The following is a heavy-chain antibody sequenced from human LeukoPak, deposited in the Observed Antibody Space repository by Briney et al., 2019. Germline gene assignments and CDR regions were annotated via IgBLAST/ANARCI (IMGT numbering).Heavy chain of an antibody. Sequence: GGSQRLSRAASGLTFSSYATHWVRQAPGRGLEWVTDISYDGRNKLYAHCVKGPLTISRDNSKCTLYVQMNRLRAEDTAVYYCAGGVGGSYYFVNCGQGALVTVSS. CDR3: AGGVGGSYYFVN. J-gene: IGHJ4*02. CDR1: GLTFSSYA. D-gene: IGHD1-26*01. CDR2: ISYDGRNK. V-gene: IGHV3-30*01.